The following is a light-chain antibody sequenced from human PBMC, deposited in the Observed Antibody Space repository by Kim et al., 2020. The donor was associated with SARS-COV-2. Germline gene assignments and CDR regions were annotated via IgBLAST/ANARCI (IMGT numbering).Light chain of an antibody. Sequence: ELTQPPSASGTPGQRVTISCSGSSSNIGSNTVNWYLQLPGTAPKLLIYSNTQRPSGVPDRFSGSKSCTSASLAISGLQSEDEADYYCAAWDDSLNGVVFCGGTKVTVL. CDR3: AAWDDSLNGVV. CDR1: SSNIGSNT. J-gene: IGLJ2*01. CDR2: SNT. V-gene: IGLV1-44*01.